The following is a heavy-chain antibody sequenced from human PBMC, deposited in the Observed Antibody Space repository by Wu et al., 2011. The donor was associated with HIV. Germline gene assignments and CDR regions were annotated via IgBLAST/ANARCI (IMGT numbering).Heavy chain of an antibody. CDR2: IIPVFDTA. J-gene: IGHJ3*02. D-gene: IGHD1-26*01. V-gene: IGHV1-69*05. Sequence: QVQLVQSGAEVKKPGSSVKVSCKASGGTFSSYGFSWVRQAPGQGLEWMGGIIPVFDTASYAQKFQGKVTITTDEYTSTAYMDLRRLRSDDTAVYFCARADPRVVGATEDAFDIWAKGQWSPSL. CDR1: GGTFSSYG. CDR3: ARADPRVVGATEDAFDI.